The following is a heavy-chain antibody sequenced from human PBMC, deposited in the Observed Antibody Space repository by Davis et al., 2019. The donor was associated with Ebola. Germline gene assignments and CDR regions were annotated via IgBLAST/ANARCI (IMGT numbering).Heavy chain of an antibody. CDR1: GYTFTSYD. CDR3: ASAPGRFLEWWDDS. V-gene: IGHV1-8*01. CDR2: MNPNSGNT. Sequence: ASVKVSCKASGYTFTSYDINWVRQATGQGLEWMGWMNPNSGNTGYAQKFQGRITMTRNTSISTAYMELSGLRSDDTAVYYCASAPGRFLEWWDDSWGQGTLVTVSS. D-gene: IGHD3-3*01. J-gene: IGHJ4*02.